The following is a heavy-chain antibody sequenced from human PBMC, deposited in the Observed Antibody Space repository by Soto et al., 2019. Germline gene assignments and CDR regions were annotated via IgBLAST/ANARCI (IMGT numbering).Heavy chain of an antibody. D-gene: IGHD6-6*01. CDR2: ISAYNGNK. J-gene: IGHJ4*02. Sequence: QVQLVQSGGEVKKPGASVEVSCRTSGYMFTTYGMSWVRQAPGQGLEWMAWISAYNGNKKYAQKFQGRVTRTPDTSTGTVSMELRTRTSVATGTYSWARTGGGMAARPLEYWGQGTLVTVSS. V-gene: IGHV1-18*04. CDR3: ARTGGGMAARPLEY. CDR1: GYMFTTYG.